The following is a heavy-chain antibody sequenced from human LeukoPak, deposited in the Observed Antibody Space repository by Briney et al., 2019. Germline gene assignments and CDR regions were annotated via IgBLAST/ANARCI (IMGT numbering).Heavy chain of an antibody. Sequence: SETLSLTCTVSGGSISLYYWNWIRQPAGRGLEWIGRIFTSGITNYNPSLKSRVTMSVDTSRNQFSLSLSSVTAADTAVYYCAREEDRSGDWGQGTLVTVTS. CDR2: IFTSGIT. CDR3: AREEDRSGD. D-gene: IGHD3-22*01. V-gene: IGHV4-4*07. J-gene: IGHJ4*02. CDR1: GGSISLYY.